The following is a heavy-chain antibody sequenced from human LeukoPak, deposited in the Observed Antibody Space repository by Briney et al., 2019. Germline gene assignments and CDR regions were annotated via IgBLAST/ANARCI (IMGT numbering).Heavy chain of an antibody. CDR1: GFTFDDSG. CDR2: INWNGGST. D-gene: IGHD2-15*01. J-gene: IGHJ4*02. CDR3: ARNVTDCSSGSCYEMDY. Sequence: GGSLRLSCAASGFTFDDSGMSWVRQAPGKGLEWVSGINWNGGSTGYADSVKGRFTISRDNAKNSLYLQMNSLRVEDTALYYCARNVTDCSSGSCYEMDYWGQGTLVTVSS. V-gene: IGHV3-20*04.